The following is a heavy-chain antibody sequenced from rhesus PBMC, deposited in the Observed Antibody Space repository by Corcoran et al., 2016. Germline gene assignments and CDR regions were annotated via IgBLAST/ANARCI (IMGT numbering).Heavy chain of an antibody. J-gene: IGHJ4*01. Sequence: EVQLVASGAGLVQPGGSLRLSLSCSGVSFSYSWMNWARQDPGKGLEWVARIKRKADGETADYAASVKGRFTISRDDSKNTLYLQMNSLKTEDTAVYYCTTLPTGLLPYYWGQGVLVTVSS. CDR1: GVSFSYSW. CDR2: IKRKADGETA. D-gene: IGHD3-3*01. V-gene: IGHV3-30*02. CDR3: TTLPTGLLPYY.